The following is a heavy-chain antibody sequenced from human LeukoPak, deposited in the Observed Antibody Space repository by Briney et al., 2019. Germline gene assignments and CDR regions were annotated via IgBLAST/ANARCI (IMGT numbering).Heavy chain of an antibody. V-gene: IGHV3-7*01. Sequence: GGSLRLSCAASGFTFSSYWMSWVRQAPGKGLEWVANIKQDGSEKYYVDSVKGRFTISRDDAKNSLYLQMNSLRAEDTAVYYCARVVVNSDFWSGYSYYYYYMDVWGKGTTVTVSS. D-gene: IGHD3-3*01. CDR2: IKQDGSEK. J-gene: IGHJ6*03. CDR1: GFTFSSYW. CDR3: ARVVVNSDFWSGYSYYYYYMDV.